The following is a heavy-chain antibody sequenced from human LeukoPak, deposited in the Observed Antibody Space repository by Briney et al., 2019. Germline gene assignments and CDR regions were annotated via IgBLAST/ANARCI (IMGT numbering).Heavy chain of an antibody. J-gene: IGHJ4*02. CDR3: TRDGGGYYFDY. D-gene: IGHD4-23*01. CDR1: RFTFSSYG. Sequence: RSLRLSCAASRFTFSSYGMHWVRQAPGQGLEWVAVIWYDGSNKYYADSVKGRFTISRDNSKNTLYLQMNSLRAEDTAVYYCTRDGGGYYFDYWGQGTLVTVSS. CDR2: IWYDGSNK. V-gene: IGHV3-33*01.